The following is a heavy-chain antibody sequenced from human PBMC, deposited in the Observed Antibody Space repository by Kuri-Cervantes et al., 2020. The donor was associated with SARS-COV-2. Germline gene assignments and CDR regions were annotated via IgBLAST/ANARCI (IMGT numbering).Heavy chain of an antibody. CDR1: GFTFTSSA. CDR3: ARERGAFDI. V-gene: IGHV1-69*13. CDR2: IIPIFGTA. Sequence: SVKVSCKASGFTFTSSAVQWVRQARGQRLEWMGGIIPIFGTANYAQKFQGRVTITADESTSTAYMELSSLRSEDTAVYYCARERGAFDIWGQGTMVTVSS. J-gene: IGHJ3*02.